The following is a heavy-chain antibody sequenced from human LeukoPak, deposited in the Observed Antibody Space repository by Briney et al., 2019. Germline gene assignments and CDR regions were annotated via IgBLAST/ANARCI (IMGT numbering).Heavy chain of an antibody. V-gene: IGHV5-51*01. CDR2: LYPGDYDT. CDR1: GYSFTSYW. CDR3: ARAIGNYFDY. J-gene: IGHJ4*02. Sequence: GESLKIPLKGSGYSFTSYWIGWVRQMPGKGLEWMVILYPGDYDTRHSPSFQGQVIISADKSISTAYLQWSSLKASDTAMYYCARAIGNYFDYWGQGTLVTVSS. D-gene: IGHD2/OR15-2a*01.